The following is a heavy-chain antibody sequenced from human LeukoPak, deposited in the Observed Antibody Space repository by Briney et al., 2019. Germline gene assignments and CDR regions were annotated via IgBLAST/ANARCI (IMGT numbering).Heavy chain of an antibody. CDR1: GYTFTSYG. J-gene: IGHJ6*03. D-gene: IGHD2-2*01. V-gene: IGHV1-18*01. CDR2: ISAYNGNT. CDR3: ARGAGVPAAMGAYYYYYYMDV. Sequence: GASVKVSCKASGYTFTSYGISWVRQAPGQGLEWMGWISAYNGNTNYAQKLQGRVTMTTDTATSTAYMELRSLRSDDTAVYYCARGAGVPAAMGAYYYYYYMDVWGKGTTVTISS.